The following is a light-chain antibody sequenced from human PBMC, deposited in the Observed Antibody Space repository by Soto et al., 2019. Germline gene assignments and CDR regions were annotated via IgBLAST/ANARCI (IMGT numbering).Light chain of an antibody. CDR3: QQRSNWPL. CDR1: QSVGRY. J-gene: IGKJ1*01. V-gene: IGKV3-11*01. CDR2: DAS. Sequence: EIVLTQSPATLSLSPGERATLSCRASQSVGRYLAWYQQKPGQAPRLLIYDASSRATGIPARFSGSGSGTDFTLTISSLEPEDFAVYYCQQRSNWPLFGQGTKVEIK.